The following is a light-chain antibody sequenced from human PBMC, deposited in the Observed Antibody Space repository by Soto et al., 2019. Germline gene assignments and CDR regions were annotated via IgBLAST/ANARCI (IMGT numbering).Light chain of an antibody. CDR3: SSYTGSSTPYV. CDR1: SGDIGSYNR. V-gene: IGLV2-14*01. J-gene: IGLJ1*01. Sequence: QSSLTQPASVSGSPGQPITISCTGTSGDIGSYNRVSWYQQHPGKAPKLIIYEVTDRPSGVSNRFSGSKSGNTASLTISGLQAEDEADYYCSSYTGSSTPYVFGSGTKVTVL. CDR2: EVT.